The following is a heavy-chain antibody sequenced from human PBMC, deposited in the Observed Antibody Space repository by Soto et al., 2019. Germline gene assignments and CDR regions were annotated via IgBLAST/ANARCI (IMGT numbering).Heavy chain of an antibody. V-gene: IGHV3-7*01. Sequence: GGSLRLSCGTSGFTFRSYWMSWVRQAPGKGLEWVANINQDGSEIYYVDSVKGRFTISRDNAKNSVYLLMNSLRAEDTAVYYCARDHIVATIVFEYWGQGTLVTVSS. D-gene: IGHD5-12*01. CDR1: GFTFRSYW. CDR3: ARDHIVATIVFEY. J-gene: IGHJ4*02. CDR2: INQDGSEI.